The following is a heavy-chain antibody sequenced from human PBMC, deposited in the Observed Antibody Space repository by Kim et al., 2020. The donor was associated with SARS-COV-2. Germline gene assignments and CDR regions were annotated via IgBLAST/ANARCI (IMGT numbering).Heavy chain of an antibody. J-gene: IGHJ5*02. CDR3: ARGRSGWYEFWFDP. Sequence: NPSPKSRVTISVDTSKNQFSLRLSSVTAADTAVYYCARGRSGWYEFWFDPWGQGTLVTVSS. D-gene: IGHD6-19*01. V-gene: IGHV4-39*01.